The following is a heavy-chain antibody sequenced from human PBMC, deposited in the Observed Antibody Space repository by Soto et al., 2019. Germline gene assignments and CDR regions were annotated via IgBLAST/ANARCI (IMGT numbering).Heavy chain of an antibody. D-gene: IGHD6-19*01. Sequence: QVQLQESGPGLVKPSETLSLTCTVSSDSIAGENWWSWVRQPPGLGLEWIGEVFHTGGTKYNPSLKSRVTMEVDKSKNQFSLKLISATAADTAVYYCARVFSSGSGWMYYFDFWGQGTLVSVSS. CDR1: SDSIAGENW. J-gene: IGHJ4*02. CDR2: VFHTGGT. CDR3: ARVFSSGSGWMYYFDF. V-gene: IGHV4-4*02.